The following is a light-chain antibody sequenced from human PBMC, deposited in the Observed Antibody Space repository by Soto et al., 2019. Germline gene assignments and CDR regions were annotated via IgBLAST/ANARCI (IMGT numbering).Light chain of an antibody. J-gene: IGKJ4*01. Sequence: DIQMTQSPPSLSASVGDRVTITCRASQGIGKDLGWYQQKPGKAPKRLIHDASSLESGVPSRFSGSGSGTEFTLTISSLQPEDLATYYCLQHNSLLTFGGGTKWIS. CDR2: DAS. CDR3: LQHNSLLT. CDR1: QGIGKD. V-gene: IGKV1-17*01.